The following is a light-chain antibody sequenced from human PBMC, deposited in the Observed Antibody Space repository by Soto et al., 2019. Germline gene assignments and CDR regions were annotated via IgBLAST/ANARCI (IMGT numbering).Light chain of an antibody. CDR2: EES. J-gene: IGKJ4*01. CDR1: QAVPNN. V-gene: IGKV1-9*01. Sequence: DIHLTQSPSFLSASVGDRVTITCRPSQAVPNNMAWYQQKPGKPPKLLIYEESTLHSGVPSRFSGRKSATQFTLTIDSLQPEDFATYNCQQVKTYPRTFGGGTKVEIK. CDR3: QQVKTYPRT.